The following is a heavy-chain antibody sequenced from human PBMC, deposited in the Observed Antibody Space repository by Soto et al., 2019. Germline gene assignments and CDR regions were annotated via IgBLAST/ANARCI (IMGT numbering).Heavy chain of an antibody. J-gene: IGHJ6*02. Sequence: SETLSLTCAVYGGSFSGYYWSGIRQPPGKGLEWIGEINHSGSTNYNPSLKSRVTISVDTSKNQFSLKLSSVTAADTAVYYCARLDNYGRRGYYYYGMDVWGQGTTVTVSS. D-gene: IGHD4-17*01. CDR1: GGSFSGYY. V-gene: IGHV4-34*01. CDR2: INHSGST. CDR3: ARLDNYGRRGYYYYGMDV.